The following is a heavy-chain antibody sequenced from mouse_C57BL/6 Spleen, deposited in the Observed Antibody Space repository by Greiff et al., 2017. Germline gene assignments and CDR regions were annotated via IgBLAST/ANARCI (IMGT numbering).Heavy chain of an antibody. CDR2: INPGSGNT. D-gene: IGHD4-1*01. CDR3: AREGAGTPAMDY. CDR1: GYTFTDYY. Sequence: VQLQQSGAELVRPGASVKLSCKASGYTFTDYYINWVKQRPGQGLEWIARINPGSGNTYYNEKFKGKVTLTAEKSSSTAYMQLSSLTSEDAAVYFCAREGAGTPAMDYWGQGTSVTVSS. J-gene: IGHJ4*01. V-gene: IGHV1-76*01.